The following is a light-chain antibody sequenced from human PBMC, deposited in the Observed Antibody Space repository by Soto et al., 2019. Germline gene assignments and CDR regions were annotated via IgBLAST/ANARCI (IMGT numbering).Light chain of an antibody. CDR1: HSVSNY. J-gene: IGKJ4*01. CDR2: DAS. CDR3: QQRSDWPPLT. Sequence: EIVLTQSPATLSLSPGERATLSCRASHSVSNYLAWYQQKPGQAPRLLIYDASNRATGIPARFSGSGSGTDFTLTISSLEPEDVAVYYCQQRSDWPPLTFGGGTKVEIK. V-gene: IGKV3-11*01.